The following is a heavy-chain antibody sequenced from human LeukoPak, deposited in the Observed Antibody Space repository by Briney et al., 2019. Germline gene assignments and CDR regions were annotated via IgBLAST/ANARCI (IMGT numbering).Heavy chain of an antibody. CDR3: ARGEPYYDILTGYYIPLNFDY. D-gene: IGHD3-9*01. CDR2: ISAYNGNT. J-gene: IGHJ4*02. V-gene: IGHV1-18*04. CDR1: GYTFTSYY. Sequence: GASVKVSCKASGYTFTSYYMHWVRQAPGQGLEWMGWISAYNGNTNYAQKLQGRVTMTTDTSTSTAYMELRSLRSDDTAVYYCARGEPYYDILTGYYIPLNFDYWGQGTLVTVSS.